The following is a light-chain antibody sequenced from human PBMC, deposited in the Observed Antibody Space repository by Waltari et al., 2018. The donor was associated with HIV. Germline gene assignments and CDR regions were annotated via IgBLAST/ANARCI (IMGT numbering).Light chain of an antibody. CDR2: GNS. CDR1: SSNIGARND. CDR3: QSYDSRLSGFVI. V-gene: IGLV1-40*01. J-gene: IGLJ2*01. Sequence: QSVLTQPPSVSGAPGPRVTISCTGSSSNIGARNDVHCYQHLPGTAPKLLNSGNSNRPSGVPDRFSGSKSGTSASLAITGLQAEDEADYYCQSYDSRLSGFVIFGGGSKLTVL.